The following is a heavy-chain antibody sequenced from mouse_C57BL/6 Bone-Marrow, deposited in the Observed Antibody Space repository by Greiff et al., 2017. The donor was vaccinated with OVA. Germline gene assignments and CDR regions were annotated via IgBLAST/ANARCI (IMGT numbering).Heavy chain of an antibody. CDR3: ARERSLIYYGNYFDY. CDR1: GYTFTSYW. CDR2: IYPGSGST. D-gene: IGHD2-1*01. J-gene: IGHJ2*01. Sequence: QVQLQQPGAELVKPGASVKMSCKASGYTFTSYWLTWVKQRPGQGLEWIGDIYPGSGSTNYNEKFKSKATLTVDTSSSTAYMQLSSLTSEDSAVYYCARERSLIYYGNYFDYWGQGTTLTVSS. V-gene: IGHV1-55*01.